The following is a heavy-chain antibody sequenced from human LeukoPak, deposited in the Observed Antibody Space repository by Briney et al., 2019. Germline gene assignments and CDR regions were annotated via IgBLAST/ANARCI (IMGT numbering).Heavy chain of an antibody. Sequence: GGSLRLSCAASGFTFSDYYMSWIRQAPGKGLEWVSYISSSGSTIYYADSVKGRFTISRDNAKNSLYLQMNSLRAEDTAVYYCARDLPDEVPSFDLWGRGTLVTVSS. CDR1: GFTFSDYY. CDR3: ARDLPDEVPSFDL. J-gene: IGHJ2*01. D-gene: IGHD1-1*01. CDR2: ISSSGSTI. V-gene: IGHV3-11*04.